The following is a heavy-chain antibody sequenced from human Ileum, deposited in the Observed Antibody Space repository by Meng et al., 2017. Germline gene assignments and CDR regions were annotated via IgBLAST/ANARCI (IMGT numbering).Heavy chain of an antibody. J-gene: IGHJ4*02. CDR3: ARGVSAAGLFDN. Sequence: QVQLQEAGPGLGKGEQTRARTGTVSGGSIGRAAYYWTWIRQHPAKGLEWIGYIHYTGSTSYNPSLESRTSTSIDTSNNQFSLKVTSVTAADTAVYYCARGVSAAGLFDNWGPGTLVTVSS. CDR1: GGSIGRAAYY. D-gene: IGHD2-15*01. CDR2: IHYTGST. V-gene: IGHV4-31*03.